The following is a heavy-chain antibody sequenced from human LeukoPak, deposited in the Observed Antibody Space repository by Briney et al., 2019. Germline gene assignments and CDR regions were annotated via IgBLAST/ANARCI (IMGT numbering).Heavy chain of an antibody. J-gene: IGHJ6*03. CDR1: GFTFSSYS. V-gene: IGHV3-21*01. Sequence: PGGSLRLSCAASGFTFSSYSMNWVRQAPGKGLEWVSSISSSSSYIYYADSVKGRFTISRDNAKNSLYLQMNSLRAEDTAVYYCARDGDSYGHLGLYYYYYYMDVWGKGTTVTVSS. CDR3: ARDGDSYGHLGLYYYYYYMDV. D-gene: IGHD5-18*01. CDR2: ISSSSSYI.